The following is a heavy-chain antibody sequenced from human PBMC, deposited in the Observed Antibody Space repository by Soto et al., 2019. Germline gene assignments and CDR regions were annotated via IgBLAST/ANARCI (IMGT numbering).Heavy chain of an antibody. J-gene: IGHJ4*02. CDR2: FYYSGGT. Sequence: PSETLSLTCTVSGGSISSYYWSWIRQPPGKGLEWIGCFYYSGGTNYNPSLKTRVTISIDTSKNQFSLKLSSVTAADTAVYYCARDPELRGYFDYWGQGTLVTSPQ. CDR1: GGSISSYY. CDR3: ARDPELRGYFDY. D-gene: IGHD1-26*01. V-gene: IGHV4-59*01.